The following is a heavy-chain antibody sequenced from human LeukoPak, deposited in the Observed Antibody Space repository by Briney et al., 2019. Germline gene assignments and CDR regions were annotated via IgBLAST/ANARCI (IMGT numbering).Heavy chain of an antibody. J-gene: IGHJ4*02. CDR2: MNPNSGNT. D-gene: IGHD2-2*01. Sequence: VASVKVSCKASGYTFTSYDINWVRQATGQGLEWMGWMNPNSGNTGYAQKFQGRVTMTRNTSISTAYTELSSLRSEDTAVYYCARGRYQLLGFDYWGQGTLVTVSS. CDR3: ARGRYQLLGFDY. V-gene: IGHV1-8*01. CDR1: GYTFTSYD.